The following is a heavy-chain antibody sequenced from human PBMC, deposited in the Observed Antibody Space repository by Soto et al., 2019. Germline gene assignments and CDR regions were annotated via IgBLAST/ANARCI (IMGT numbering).Heavy chain of an antibody. V-gene: IGHV3-48*01. CDR2: ISSSSSTI. J-gene: IGHJ4*02. D-gene: IGHD3-9*01. CDR1: GFTFSSYS. Sequence: GGSLRLSCAASGFTFSSYSMNWVRQAPGKGLEWVSYISSSSSTIYYADSVKGRFTISRDNAKNSLYLQMNSLRAEDTAVYYCARDGKLRYFDLLLPDYWGQGTLVTVSS. CDR3: ARDGKLRYFDLLLPDY.